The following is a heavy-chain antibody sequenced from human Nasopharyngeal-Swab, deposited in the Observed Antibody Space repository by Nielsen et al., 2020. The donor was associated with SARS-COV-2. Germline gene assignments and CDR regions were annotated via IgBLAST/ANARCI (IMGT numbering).Heavy chain of an antibody. Sequence: RQAPGKGLERIGYIYYSGSTNYNPSLKSRVTISVDTSKNQFSLKLSSVTAADTAVYYCARASVVPAAMDYYYYMDVWGKGTTVTVSS. CDR3: ARASVVPAAMDYYYYMDV. V-gene: IGHV4-59*01. CDR2: IYYSGST. J-gene: IGHJ6*03. D-gene: IGHD2-2*01.